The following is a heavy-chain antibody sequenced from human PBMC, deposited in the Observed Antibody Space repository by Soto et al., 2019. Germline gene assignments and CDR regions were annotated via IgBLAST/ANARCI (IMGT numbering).Heavy chain of an antibody. Sequence: PSETLSLTCTVSGVSISSYYWSWIRQPPGKGLEWIGSIFYTENTDYNPSLKSRVTISIDTSKKQFSLNLRSVTAADTAIYYCARVNRGAFDSWGQGTLVTVSS. V-gene: IGHV4-59*01. CDR3: ARVNRGAFDS. CDR2: IFYTENT. J-gene: IGHJ4*02. CDR1: GVSISSYY.